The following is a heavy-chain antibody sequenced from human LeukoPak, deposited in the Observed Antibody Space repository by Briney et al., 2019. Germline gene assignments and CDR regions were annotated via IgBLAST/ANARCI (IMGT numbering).Heavy chain of an antibody. V-gene: IGHV4-34*01. CDR2: INHSGST. CDR3: ARGRTVVVVAAYRGAMAATFDY. Sequence: SETLSLICAVYGGSFSGYYWSWIRQPPGKGLEWIGEINHSGSTNYNPSLKSRVTISVDTSKNQFSLKLSSVTAADTAVYYCARGRTVVVVAAYRGAMAATFDYWGQGTLVTVSS. D-gene: IGHD2-15*01. J-gene: IGHJ4*02. CDR1: GGSFSGYY.